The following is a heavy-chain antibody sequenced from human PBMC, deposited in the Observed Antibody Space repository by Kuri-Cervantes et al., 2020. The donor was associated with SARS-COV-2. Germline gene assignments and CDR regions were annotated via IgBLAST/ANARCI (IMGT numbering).Heavy chain of an antibody. CDR2: IYHSGST. J-gene: IGHJ4*02. Sequence: SETLSLTCAVYGGSSSGYYWGWIRQPPGKGLEWIGSIYHSGSTYYNPSLKSRVTISVDTSKNQFSLKLSSVTAADTAVYYCARQGGIVVVPAALWGQGTLVTVSS. CDR1: GGSSSGYY. V-gene: IGHV4-38-2*01. D-gene: IGHD2-2*01. CDR3: ARQGGIVVVPAAL.